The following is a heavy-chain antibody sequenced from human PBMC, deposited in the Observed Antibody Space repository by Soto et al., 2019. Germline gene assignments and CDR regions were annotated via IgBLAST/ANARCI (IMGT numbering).Heavy chain of an antibody. CDR3: ARARYQLLHPYYYGMDV. Sequence: QVQLQESGPGLVKPSETLSLTCTVSGGSISRYYWSWIRQPPGKGLEWIGYIHYSGSTKSNPSLRIRVTRSVDTSSNPVSLKLSSVTAADSAVYFCARARYQLLHPYYYGMDVWGQGTTVTVSS. CDR1: GGSISRYY. J-gene: IGHJ6*02. V-gene: IGHV4-59*01. D-gene: IGHD2-2*01. CDR2: IHYSGST.